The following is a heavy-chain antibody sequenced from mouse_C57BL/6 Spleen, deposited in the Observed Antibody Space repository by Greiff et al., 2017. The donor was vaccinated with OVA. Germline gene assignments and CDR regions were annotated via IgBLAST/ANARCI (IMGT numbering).Heavy chain of an antibody. D-gene: IGHD3-3*01. CDR2: INPNNGGT. CDR3: TRGAGPNFDY. J-gene: IGHJ2*01. Sequence: EVQLQQSGPELVKPGASVKISCKASGYTFTDYYMNWVKQSHGKSLEWIGDINPNNGGTSYNQKFKGKAILTADKSSSTAYMELRSLTSEDSAVYYCTRGAGPNFDYWGQGTTLTVSS. V-gene: IGHV1-26*01. CDR1: GYTFTDYY.